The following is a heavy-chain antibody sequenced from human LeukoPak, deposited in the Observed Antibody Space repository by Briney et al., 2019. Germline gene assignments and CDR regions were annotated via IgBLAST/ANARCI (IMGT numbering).Heavy chain of an antibody. CDR1: GGTFSSYA. CDR2: IIPIFGTA. CDR3: ARDLSSSWYSAAVY. V-gene: IGHV1-69*13. J-gene: IGHJ4*02. Sequence: ASVKVSCMASGGTFSSYAISWVRQAPGQGLEWMGGIIPIFGTANYAQKFQGRVTITADESTSTAYMELSSLRSEDTAVYYCARDLSSSWYSAAVYWGQGTLVTVSS. D-gene: IGHD6-13*01.